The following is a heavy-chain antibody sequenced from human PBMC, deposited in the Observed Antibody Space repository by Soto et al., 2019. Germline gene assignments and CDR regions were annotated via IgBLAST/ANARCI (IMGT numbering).Heavy chain of an antibody. CDR3: ARDQLSSSWDYYYYYGMDV. CDR1: GFTFSSYS. CDR2: ISSSSSYI. D-gene: IGHD6-13*01. V-gene: IGHV3-21*01. J-gene: IGHJ6*02. Sequence: GGSLRLSCAASGFTFSSYSMNWVRQAPGKGLEWVSSISSSSSYIYYADSVKGRFTISRDNAKNSLYLQMNSLRAEDTAVYYCARDQLSSSWDYYYYYGMDVWGQGTTVIVSS.